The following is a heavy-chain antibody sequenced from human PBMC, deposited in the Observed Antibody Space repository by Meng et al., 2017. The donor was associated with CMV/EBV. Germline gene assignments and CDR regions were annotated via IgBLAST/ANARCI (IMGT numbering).Heavy chain of an antibody. CDR2: IYSTGGT. CDR1: GGFFSGFF. Sequence: QVPLQESGPGLVKPSETLSLTCSCSGGFFSGFFWTWIRQPSGKGLEWIGRIYSTGGTNYNPSFESRVTISLDGSNNQFSLKLNSVTAADTAIYYCARERGDDSGYNFDSWGQGTLVTVSS. V-gene: IGHV4-4*07. CDR3: ARERGDDSGYNFDS. J-gene: IGHJ4*02. D-gene: IGHD3-22*01.